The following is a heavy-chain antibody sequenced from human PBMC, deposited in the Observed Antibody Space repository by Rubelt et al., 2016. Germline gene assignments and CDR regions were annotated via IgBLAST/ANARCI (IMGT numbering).Heavy chain of an antibody. V-gene: IGHV3-30*04. J-gene: IGHJ4*02. CDR1: GFTFSSYA. Sequence: QVQLVESGGGVVQPGRSLRLSCAASGFTFSSYAMHWVRQAPGKGLEWVAVISYDGSNKYYADSVKGRFTISRDNSKNTLYLQMNSLRAEDTAVYYCARDSRGEALIAVRNDYWGQGTLVTVSS. D-gene: IGHD6-19*01. CDR2: ISYDGSNK. CDR3: ARDSRGEALIAVRNDY.